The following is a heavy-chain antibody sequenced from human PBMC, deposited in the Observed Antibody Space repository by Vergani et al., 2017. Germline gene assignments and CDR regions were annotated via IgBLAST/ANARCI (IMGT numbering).Heavy chain of an antibody. CDR2: ISSSSSYI. D-gene: IGHD5-12*01. CDR1: GFTFSSYS. Sequence: EVQLVESGGGLVKPGGSLRLSCAASGFTFSSYSMNWVRQAPGKGLEWFSSISSSSSYIYYAYSVKGRFTISRDNAKNSLYLQMNSLRAEDTAVYYCARGHSGYDFWGQGTLVTVSS. CDR3: ARGHSGYDF. J-gene: IGHJ4*02. V-gene: IGHV3-21*01.